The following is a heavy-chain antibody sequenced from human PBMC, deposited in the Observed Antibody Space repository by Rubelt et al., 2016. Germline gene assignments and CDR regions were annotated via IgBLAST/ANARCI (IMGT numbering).Heavy chain of an antibody. CDR3: ARMSLADARWYFDH. Sequence: AVSGGSISSSNWWSWVRQPPGKGLEWIGEINHSGSTNYNPSLKSRVTISVDTSKNQFSLSLTSVTAADTAVYHCARMSLADARWYFDHWGRGTPVTVSP. J-gene: IGHJ2*01. CDR2: INHSGST. CDR1: GGSISSSNW. V-gene: IGHV4-4*02.